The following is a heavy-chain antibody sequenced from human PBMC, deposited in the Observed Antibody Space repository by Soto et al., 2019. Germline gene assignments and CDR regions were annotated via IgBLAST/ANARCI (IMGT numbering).Heavy chain of an antibody. CDR2: TYYRSKWYN. J-gene: IGHJ6*02. V-gene: IGHV6-1*01. Sequence: SQTLSLTCAISGDSVSSNSAAWNWIRQSPSRGLEWLGRTYYRSKWYNDYAVSVKSRITINPDTSKNQFSLQLNSVTPEDTAVYYCARAYSSSWYASYYYGMDVWGQGTTVIVSS. CDR3: ARAYSSSWYASYYYGMDV. CDR1: GDSVSSNSAA. D-gene: IGHD6-13*01.